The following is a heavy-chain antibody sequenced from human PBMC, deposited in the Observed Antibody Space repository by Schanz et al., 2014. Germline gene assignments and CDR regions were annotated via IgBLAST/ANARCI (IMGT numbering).Heavy chain of an antibody. V-gene: IGHV3-7*04. Sequence: EVQLVESGGGLVQPGASVRLSCAAPGLSFSNHWLSWLRHAPAKVLEWVANIKQDGSEKYYVDSVKGRFTISRDNAKKSLYLRMNSLRAENTAVYYCARNAVTSVLTPGFYYWGQGTLVTVSS. CDR1: GLSFSNHW. CDR2: IKQDGSEK. CDR3: ARNAVTSVLTPGFYY. D-gene: IGHD4-17*01. J-gene: IGHJ4*02.